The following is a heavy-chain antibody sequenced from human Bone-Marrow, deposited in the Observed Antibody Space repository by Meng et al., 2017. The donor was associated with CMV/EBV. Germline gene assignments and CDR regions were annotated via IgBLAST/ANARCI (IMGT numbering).Heavy chain of an antibody. CDR2: IKQDGSEK. CDR3: VSRDSYYPD. CDR1: GFSFSSYW. V-gene: IGHV3-7*01. J-gene: IGHJ4*02. Sequence: GESLKISCAASGFSFSSYWMSWVRQAPGKGLEWVANIKQDGSEKNYVDSVKGRFAISRDNPKNSLYLQMNYLRAEDTAVYYCVSRDSYYPDWGQGTLVTVSS. D-gene: IGHD1-26*01.